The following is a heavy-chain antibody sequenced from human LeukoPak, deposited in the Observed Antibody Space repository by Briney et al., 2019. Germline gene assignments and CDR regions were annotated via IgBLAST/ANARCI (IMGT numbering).Heavy chain of an antibody. CDR2: INPNSGGT. CDR1: GYTFTGYY. Sequence: GASVKVSCKASGYTFTGYYMHWVRQAPGQGLEWMGWINPNSGGTNYAQKFQGRVTMTRDTSISTAYMELSRLRSDDTAVDYCASTDIVATADAFDIWGQGTMVTVSS. D-gene: IGHD5-12*01. J-gene: IGHJ3*02. V-gene: IGHV1-2*02. CDR3: ASTDIVATADAFDI.